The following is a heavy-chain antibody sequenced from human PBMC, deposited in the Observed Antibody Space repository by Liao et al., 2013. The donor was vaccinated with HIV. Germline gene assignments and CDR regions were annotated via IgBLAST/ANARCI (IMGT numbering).Heavy chain of an antibody. J-gene: IGHJ5*02. CDR3: ARDIIGGXWFDP. CDR2: ILTSGST. CDR1: GVSISSGSYH. Sequence: QVQLQESGPGLVKPSQTLSLTCTVSGVSISSGSYHWSWIRQPAGKGLEWIGRILTSGSTNYNPSLKSRVTMSVDTSKKQFSLKLSSVTAADTAVYYCARDIIGGXWFDPWGQGNPGHRLL. D-gene: IGHD3-16*01. V-gene: IGHV4-61*02.